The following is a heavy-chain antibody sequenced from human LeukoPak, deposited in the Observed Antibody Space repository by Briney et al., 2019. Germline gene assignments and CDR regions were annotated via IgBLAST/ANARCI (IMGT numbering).Heavy chain of an antibody. V-gene: IGHV1-2*02. Sequence: GASVKVSCKASGYTFTGYYMHWVRQAPGQGLEWMGWINPNSGGTNYAQKFQGRVTMTRDTSISTAYMELSRLRSDDTAVYYCARDGNWDLLERPDSTTLDYWGQGTLVTVSS. J-gene: IGHJ4*02. CDR2: INPNSGGT. D-gene: IGHD1-26*01. CDR3: ARDGNWDLLERPDSTTLDY. CDR1: GYTFTGYY.